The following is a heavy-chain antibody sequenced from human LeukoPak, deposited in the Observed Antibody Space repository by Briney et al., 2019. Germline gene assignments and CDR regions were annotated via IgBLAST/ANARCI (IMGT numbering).Heavy chain of an antibody. Sequence: ASVKVSCKVSGYTLTELSMHWVRQAPGKGLEWMGGFDPEDGETIYAQKFQGRVTMTEDTSTDTAYMELSSLRSEDTAVYYCATEGSVWCSSTSCYGLYNWFDPWGQGTLVTVSS. CDR2: FDPEDGET. J-gene: IGHJ5*02. CDR3: ATEGSVWCSSTSCYGLYNWFDP. D-gene: IGHD2-2*01. V-gene: IGHV1-24*01. CDR1: GYTLTELS.